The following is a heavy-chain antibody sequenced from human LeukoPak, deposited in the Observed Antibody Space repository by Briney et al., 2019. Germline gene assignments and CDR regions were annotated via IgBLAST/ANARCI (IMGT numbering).Heavy chain of an antibody. J-gene: IGHJ3*02. CDR3: AKVVRGVLLTGAFDI. V-gene: IGHV3-23*01. D-gene: IGHD3-10*01. CDR2: ISGSGGST. CDR1: GFTFSSYA. Sequence: PGGSLRLSCAASGFTFSSYAMSWVRQAPGKGLEWVSAISGSGGSTYYADSVKGRFTISRDNSKNMLYLQMNSLRAEDTAVYYCAKVVRGVLLTGAFDIWGQGTMVTVSS.